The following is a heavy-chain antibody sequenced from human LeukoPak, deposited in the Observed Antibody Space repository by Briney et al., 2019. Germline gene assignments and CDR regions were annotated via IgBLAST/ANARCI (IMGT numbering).Heavy chain of an antibody. CDR3: ARDPGDRFDY. D-gene: IGHD4-17*01. Sequence: PSETLSLTCSVAGDSISSGDYYWSWIRQPPGKGLEWIGYIYYSGSTYYNPSLKSRVTISVDTSKNQFSPKLSSATAADTAVYYCARDPGDRFDYWGQGTLVTVSS. V-gene: IGHV4-30-4*01. J-gene: IGHJ4*02. CDR2: IYYSGST. CDR1: GDSISSGDYY.